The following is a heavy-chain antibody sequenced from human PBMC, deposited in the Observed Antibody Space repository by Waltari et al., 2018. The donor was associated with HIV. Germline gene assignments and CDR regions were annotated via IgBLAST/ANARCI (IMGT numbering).Heavy chain of an antibody. CDR1: GFTFSSYW. CDR3: ARRGGRSSPLGY. J-gene: IGHJ4*02. Sequence: EVQLVESGGGLVQPGGSLRLSCAASGFTFSSYWMSWVRQAPGKGREWVENIKQDGSEIYYVDSVKGRFTISRDNAKNSLYLQMNSLRAEDTAVYFCARRGGRSSPLGYWGQGTLVTVSS. CDR2: IKQDGSEI. D-gene: IGHD6-13*01. V-gene: IGHV3-7*01.